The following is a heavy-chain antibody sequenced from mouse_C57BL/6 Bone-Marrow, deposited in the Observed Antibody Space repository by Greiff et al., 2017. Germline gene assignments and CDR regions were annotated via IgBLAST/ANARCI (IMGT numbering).Heavy chain of an antibody. CDR2: IYPRSGNT. D-gene: IGHD1-1*01. V-gene: IGHV1-81*01. CDR3: AREDDYYGSSYAMDY. Sequence: QVQLQQSGAELARPGASVKLSCKASGYTFTSYGISWVKQRTGQGLEWIGEIYPRSGNTYYNEKFKGKATLTADKSSSTAYMELRSLTSEDSAVYFCAREDDYYGSSYAMDYWGQGTSVTVSS. CDR1: GYTFTSYG. J-gene: IGHJ4*01.